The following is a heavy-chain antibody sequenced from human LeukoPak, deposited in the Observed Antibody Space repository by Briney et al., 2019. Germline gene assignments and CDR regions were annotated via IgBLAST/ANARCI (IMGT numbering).Heavy chain of an antibody. V-gene: IGHV4-4*02. CDR2: IYHSGST. Sequence: SETLSLTCAVSGVSISSSNWWCWVRQPPGKGLEWVGEIYHSGSTNYNPSLKSRVTISVDKSKNQFSLKLSSVTAADTAVYYCARGSTMVRGAGYFDLWGRGTLVTVSS. CDR1: GVSISSSNW. J-gene: IGHJ2*01. D-gene: IGHD3-10*01. CDR3: ARGSTMVRGAGYFDL.